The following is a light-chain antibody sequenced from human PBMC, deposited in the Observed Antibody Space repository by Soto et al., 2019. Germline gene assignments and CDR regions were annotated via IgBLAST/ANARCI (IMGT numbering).Light chain of an antibody. V-gene: IGKV1-8*01. CDR1: QGISSY. CDR3: QQYYSYPRA. J-gene: IGKJ1*01. Sequence: IPLTQSPSSLYARIGGRVNIISRASQGISSYLAWYQKKPGKAPKLLIYAASTLQSGVPSRFSGSGSGTDFTLTINYLQSEDFATYYCQQYYSYPRAFGQGTKVDIK. CDR2: AAS.